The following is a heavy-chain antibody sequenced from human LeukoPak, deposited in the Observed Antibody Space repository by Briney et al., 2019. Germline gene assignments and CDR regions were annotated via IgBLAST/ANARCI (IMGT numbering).Heavy chain of an antibody. Sequence: GGSLRLSCAASGFTFSSYAMSWVRQAPGKGLEWVSAISGSGGSTYYADSVKGRFTISRDNSKNTLYLQMNSLRAKDTAVYYCAKDNLHYYDSSGYWGQGTLVTVSS. V-gene: IGHV3-23*01. D-gene: IGHD3-22*01. CDR3: AKDNLHYYDSSGY. CDR2: ISGSGGST. CDR1: GFTFSSYA. J-gene: IGHJ4*02.